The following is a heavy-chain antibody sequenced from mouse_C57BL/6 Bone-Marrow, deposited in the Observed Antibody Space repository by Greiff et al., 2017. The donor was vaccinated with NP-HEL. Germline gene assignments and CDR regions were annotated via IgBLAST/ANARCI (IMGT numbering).Heavy chain of an antibody. Sequence: EVNVVESGGGLVQSGRSLRLSCATSGFTFSDFYMEWVRQAPGKGLEWIAASRNKANDYTTEYSASVKGRFIVSRDTSQSILYLQMNALRAEDTAIYYCARDAHYYGSSSWYFDVWGTGTTVTVSS. J-gene: IGHJ1*03. CDR1: GFTFSDFY. CDR2: SRNKANDYTT. V-gene: IGHV7-1*01. CDR3: ARDAHYYGSSSWYFDV. D-gene: IGHD1-1*01.